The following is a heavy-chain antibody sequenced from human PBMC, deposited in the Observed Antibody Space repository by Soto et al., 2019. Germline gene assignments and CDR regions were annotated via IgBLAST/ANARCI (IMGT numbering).Heavy chain of an antibody. CDR2: IYYSGST. D-gene: IGHD3-16*01. CDR3: ARVGGINLFDP. Sequence: QVQLQESGPGLVKPSQPLSLTCTVSGGSISSGGYSWSWIRQHPGKGLEWIGYIYYSGSTYYNPSDSSRFKSTVDSCKNRFARNLSSLTAADTAVYYCARVGGINLFDPLVQGTLVTVSS. J-gene: IGHJ5*02. CDR1: GGSISSGGYS. V-gene: IGHV4-31*03.